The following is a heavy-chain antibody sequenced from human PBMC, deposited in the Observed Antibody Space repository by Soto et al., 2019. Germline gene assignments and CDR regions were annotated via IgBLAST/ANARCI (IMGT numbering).Heavy chain of an antibody. CDR1: GGTFSSYT. Sequence: QVQLVQSGAEVKKPGSSVKVSCKASGGTFSSYTISWVRQAPGQGLEWMGRIIPILGIANYAQKFQGRVTIAADKHSSQAYMGLSNLRSEETAVYYCARDGGLDYYDSSGYYPGGCDYWGQGTLVTVSS. V-gene: IGHV1-69*08. J-gene: IGHJ4*02. CDR2: IIPILGIA. D-gene: IGHD3-22*01. CDR3: ARDGGLDYYDSSGYYPGGCDY.